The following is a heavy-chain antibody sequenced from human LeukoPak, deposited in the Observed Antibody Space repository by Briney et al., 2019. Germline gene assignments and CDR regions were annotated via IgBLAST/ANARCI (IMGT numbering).Heavy chain of an antibody. Sequence: GGSLRLSCTASAFTFSDYYMSWIRQAPGRGLEWVSYISSSGSTIYYADSVKGRFTISRDNAKNSLYLQMNSLRADDTAVYYCARDYDILTGYYFWFDYWGQGTLVTVSS. J-gene: IGHJ4*02. CDR1: AFTFSDYY. CDR2: ISSSGSTI. V-gene: IGHV3-11*01. CDR3: ARDYDILTGYYFWFDY. D-gene: IGHD3-9*01.